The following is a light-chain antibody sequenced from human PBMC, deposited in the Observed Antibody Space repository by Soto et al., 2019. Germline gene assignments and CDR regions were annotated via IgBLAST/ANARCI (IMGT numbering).Light chain of an antibody. CDR3: QQYNNWTPRT. V-gene: IGKV3-15*01. CDR1: QSVSGD. CDR2: GAS. J-gene: IGKJ1*01. Sequence: EIVMTQSPATLSLSPGERATLSCRASQSVSGDLAWYQQKPGQAPRLLIYGASSRATGIPARFSGSGSGTELTLTISSMQSEDFAVYYCQQYNNWTPRTFGQGTKVEIK.